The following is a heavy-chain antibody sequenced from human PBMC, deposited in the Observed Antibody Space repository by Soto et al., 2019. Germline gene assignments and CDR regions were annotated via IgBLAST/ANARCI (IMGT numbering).Heavy chain of an antibody. CDR2: IIPIFGTA. Sequence: QVQLVQSGAEVKKPGSSVKVSCKASGGTFSSYAISWVRQAPGQGLEWMGGIIPIFGTANYAQKFQGRVTTNADETTSTADMELSSLRSEDTAVYYWATTEMGNYYYGLDVWGQGTTVTVSS. V-gene: IGHV1-69*12. D-gene: IGHD7-27*01. CDR3: ATTEMGNYYYGLDV. CDR1: GGTFSSYA. J-gene: IGHJ6*02.